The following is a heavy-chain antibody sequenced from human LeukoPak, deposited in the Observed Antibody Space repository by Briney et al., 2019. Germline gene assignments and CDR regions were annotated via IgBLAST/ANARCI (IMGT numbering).Heavy chain of an antibody. J-gene: IGHJ3*02. D-gene: IGHD3-10*01. CDR2: IYTSGST. V-gene: IGHV4-4*07. CDR3: ARLKLLWFGELPRSDAFDI. CDR1: GGSISSYY. Sequence: ETLSLTCTVSGGSISSYYWSWLRQPAGKGLEWIGRIYTSGSTNYNPSLTSRVTMSVDTSKNQFSLKLSSVTAADTAVYYCARLKLLWFGELPRSDAFDIWGQGTMVTVSS.